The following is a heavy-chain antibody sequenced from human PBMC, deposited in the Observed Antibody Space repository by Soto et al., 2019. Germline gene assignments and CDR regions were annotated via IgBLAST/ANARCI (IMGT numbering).Heavy chain of an antibody. CDR1: GGSISSGGYY. J-gene: IGHJ4*02. D-gene: IGHD6-13*01. CDR3: ARTAAAGLNLDY. Sequence: SETLSLTCTVSGGSISSGGYYWSWIRQHPGKGLEWIGYIYYSGSTYYNPSLKSRVTISVDTSKNQLSLKLSSVTAADTAVYYCARTAAAGLNLDYWGQGTLVTVSS. CDR2: IYYSGST. V-gene: IGHV4-31*03.